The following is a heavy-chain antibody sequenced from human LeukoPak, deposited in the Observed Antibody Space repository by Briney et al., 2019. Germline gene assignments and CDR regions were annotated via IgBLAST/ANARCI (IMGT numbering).Heavy chain of an antibody. V-gene: IGHV4-59*01. J-gene: IGHJ4*02. Sequence: SETLSLTCTVSGGSISSYYWGWIRQPPGKGLEWIGYIYYSGSTNYNPSLKSRVTISVDTSKNQFSLKLSSVTAADTAVYYCARGPPYYYDSSTWGYFDYWGQGTLVTVSS. D-gene: IGHD3-22*01. CDR1: GGSISSYY. CDR2: IYYSGST. CDR3: ARGPPYYYDSSTWGYFDY.